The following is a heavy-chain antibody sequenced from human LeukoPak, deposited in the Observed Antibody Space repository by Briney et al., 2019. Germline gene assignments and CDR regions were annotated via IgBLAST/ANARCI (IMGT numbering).Heavy chain of an antibody. D-gene: IGHD3-22*01. CDR2: IIPIFGTA. CDR1: GGTFSSYA. V-gene: IGHV1-69*13. CDR3: ATRYYYDSSGNLDY. Sequence: SVKVSCKASGGTFSSYAISWVRQAPGQGLEWMGGIIPIFGTANYAQKFQGRVTITADESTSTAYMELSSLRSEDTAVYYCATRYYYDSSGNLDYWGQGTLVTVSS. J-gene: IGHJ4*02.